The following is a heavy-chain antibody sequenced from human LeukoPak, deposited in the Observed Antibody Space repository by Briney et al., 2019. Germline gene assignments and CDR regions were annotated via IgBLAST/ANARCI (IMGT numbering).Heavy chain of an antibody. V-gene: IGHV3-53*01. D-gene: IGHD4-17*01. J-gene: IGHJ4*02. CDR1: EFTVDNNY. CDR2: IYSAGST. CDR3: AGGLRSGLIDY. Sequence: GGSLRLSWAASEFTVDNNYMSWVRQAPGKGLEWVSTIYSAGSTNYADSVKGRFTISRDNSKNTMYLQMNSLRAEDTAVYYCAGGLRSGLIDYWGQGTLVTVSS.